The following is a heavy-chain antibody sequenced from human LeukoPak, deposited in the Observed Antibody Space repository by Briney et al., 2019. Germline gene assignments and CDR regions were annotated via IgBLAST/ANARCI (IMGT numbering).Heavy chain of an antibody. CDR1: GGSISGHY. CDR3: ARRYGTSGWIDY. Sequence: PSETLSLTCTVAGGSISGHYWSWIRQFPGKGLEWIGYIYDSGSTNYNPSLRSRVTIPVDTPKKQFSLKLTSVTAADTAVYYCARRYGTSGWIDYWGQGTLVTVSS. J-gene: IGHJ4*02. V-gene: IGHV4-59*11. D-gene: IGHD3-22*01. CDR2: IYDSGST.